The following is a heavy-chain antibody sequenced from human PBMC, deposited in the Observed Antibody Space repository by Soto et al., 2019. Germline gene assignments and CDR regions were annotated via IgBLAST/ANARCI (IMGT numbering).Heavy chain of an antibody. V-gene: IGHV4-34*01. CDR3: ARGPTANYVPAIDY. CDR2: INHSGST. D-gene: IGHD3-16*01. CDR1: GGSFSGYY. J-gene: IGHJ4*02. Sequence: PSETLSLTCAVYGGSFSGYYWSWIRQPPGKGLEWIGEINHSGSTNYNPSLKSRVTISVDTSKNQFSLKLSSVTAADTAVYYCARGPTANYVPAIDYWGQGTLVTVSS.